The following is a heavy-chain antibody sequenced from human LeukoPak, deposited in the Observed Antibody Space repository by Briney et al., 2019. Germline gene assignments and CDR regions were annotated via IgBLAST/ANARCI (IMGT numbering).Heavy chain of an antibody. CDR1: GGSISSSSYY. D-gene: IGHD2-2*01. CDR2: IYYSGST. V-gene: IGHV4-61*05. CDR3: ASGPRYCSGTSCLNWFDP. Sequence: SETLSLTCTVSGGSISSSSYYWAWIRQPPGKGLEWIGYIYYSGSTNYDPSLKCRVTISVDTSKNRFSLNLYSVTAADTAVYYCASGPRYCSGTSCLNWFDPWG. J-gene: IGHJ5*02.